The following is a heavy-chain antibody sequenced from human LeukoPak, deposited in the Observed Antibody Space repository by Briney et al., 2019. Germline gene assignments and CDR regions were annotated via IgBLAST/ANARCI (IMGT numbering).Heavy chain of an antibody. CDR1: GFTFSSYA. J-gene: IGHJ4*02. CDR2: ISGSGGST. CDR3: AKALYSSSWYGYYFDY. D-gene: IGHD6-13*01. V-gene: IGHV3-23*01. Sequence: PGGSLRLSCAASGFTFSSYAMSWVRQAPGKGLEWASAISGSGGSTYYADSVKGRFSISRDNSKNTLYLQMSSLRAEDTALYYCAKALYSSSWYGYYFDYWGQGTLVTVSS.